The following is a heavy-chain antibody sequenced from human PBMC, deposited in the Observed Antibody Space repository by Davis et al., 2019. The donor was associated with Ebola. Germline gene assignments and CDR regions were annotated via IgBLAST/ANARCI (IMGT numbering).Heavy chain of an antibody. CDR3: AKGLWELRYFDY. V-gene: IGHV3-11*05. D-gene: IGHD1-26*01. J-gene: IGHJ4*02. CDR1: GLIFSDYY. Sequence: GGSLRLSCVASGLIFSDYYMTWIRQAPGKGLEWVSYISGTSVYTNYADSVKGRFTISRDNSKNTLYLQMNSLRAEDTAVYYCAKGLWELRYFDYWGQGTLVTVSS. CDR2: ISGTSVYT.